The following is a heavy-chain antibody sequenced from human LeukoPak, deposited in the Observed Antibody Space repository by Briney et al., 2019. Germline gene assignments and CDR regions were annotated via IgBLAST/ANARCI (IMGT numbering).Heavy chain of an antibody. J-gene: IGHJ4*02. V-gene: IGHV3-74*01. Sequence: GGSLRLSCAASGFTFGSHWMHWVRQGPGKGLVWISRIKGDGSRTSYADSVKGRFSIFRDNPKNTLYLQMNSLRAEDTAVYFCAKRGVVIRVILVGFHREAYYFDSWGQGALVTVSS. CDR3: AKRGVVIRVILVGFHREAYYFDS. CDR2: IKGDGSRT. CDR1: GFTFGSHW. D-gene: IGHD3-22*01.